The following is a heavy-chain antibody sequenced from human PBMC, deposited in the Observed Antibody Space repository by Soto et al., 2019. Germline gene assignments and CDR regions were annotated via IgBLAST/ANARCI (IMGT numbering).Heavy chain of an antibody. CDR3: TTVSPGVVVIEARAFDI. Sequence: GESLKISCAASGFTFSNAWMNWVRQAPGKGLEWVGRIKSKTDGGTTDYAAPVKGRFTISRDDSKNTLYLQMNSLKTEDTAVYYCTTVSPGVVVIEARAFDIWGQGTMVTVSS. CDR1: GFTFSNAW. D-gene: IGHD3-22*01. V-gene: IGHV3-15*07. CDR2: IKSKTDGGTT. J-gene: IGHJ3*02.